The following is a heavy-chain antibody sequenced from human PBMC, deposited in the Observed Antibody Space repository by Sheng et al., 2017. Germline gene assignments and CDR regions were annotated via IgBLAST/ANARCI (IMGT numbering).Heavy chain of an antibody. Sequence: QLQLQESGPGLVKPSDTLSLTCTVSGCSISSSSYYWGWIRQPPGKGLEWIGSIYYSGSTYYNPSLKSRVTISVDTSKNQFSLKLSSVTAADTAVYYCASEGYSYGKGWFDPVGPGEPWVTVSS. CDR1: GCSISSSSYY. CDR3: ASEGYSYGKGWFDP. J-gene: IGHJ5*02. CDR2: IYYSGST. D-gene: IGHD5-18*01. V-gene: IGHV4-39*07.